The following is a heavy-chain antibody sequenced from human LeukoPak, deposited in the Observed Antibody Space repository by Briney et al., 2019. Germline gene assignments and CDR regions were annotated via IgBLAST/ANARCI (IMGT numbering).Heavy chain of an antibody. CDR3: ADLGTSD. Sequence: GGSLRLSCAVSGFSFSSQWMTWVRQAPGAGLEWVATINSDGSAKYLVDSVKGRFTISRDNAKNLVYLQMSILRAEDTAVYYCADLGTSDCGQGTLVTVSS. CDR2: INSDGSAK. D-gene: IGHD1-7*01. CDR1: GFSFSSQW. V-gene: IGHV3-7*01. J-gene: IGHJ4*02.